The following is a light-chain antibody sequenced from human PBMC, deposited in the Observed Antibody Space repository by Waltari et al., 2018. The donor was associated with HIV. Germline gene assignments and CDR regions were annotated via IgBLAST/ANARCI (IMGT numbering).Light chain of an antibody. Sequence: EIVLTQSPVTLSLSPGERATLSCRASQSVSSYLAWYQHKPGQAPRLLIYGASRRATGIPARFSGSGSGTDFTLTISSLEPGDFGVYYCQQRGNWPITFGQGTRLEIK. CDR2: GAS. CDR1: QSVSSY. CDR3: QQRGNWPIT. V-gene: IGKV3-11*01. J-gene: IGKJ5*01.